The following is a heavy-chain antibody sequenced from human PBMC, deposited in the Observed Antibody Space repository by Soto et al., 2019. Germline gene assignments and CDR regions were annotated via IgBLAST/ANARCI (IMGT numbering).Heavy chain of an antibody. Sequence: QVQLQESSTGLVKPSETLSLTCTVSGDSISSYYWSWIRQPPGKGLEWIGYIYYSGSTNYNPSLKSRVTISVDTSKNQFSLKLSSVTAADTAVYYCARTKQRGWFDPWGQGTLVTVSS. CDR1: GDSISSYY. CDR2: IYYSGST. V-gene: IGHV4-59*01. CDR3: ARTKQRGWFDP. J-gene: IGHJ5*02.